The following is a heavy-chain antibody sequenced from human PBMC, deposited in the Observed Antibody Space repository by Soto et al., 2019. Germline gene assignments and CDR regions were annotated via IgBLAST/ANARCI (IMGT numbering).Heavy chain of an antibody. CDR1: GFTFSSYG. Sequence: PGGSLRLSCAASGFTFSSYGMHWVRQAPGKGLEWVAVISYDGSNKYYADSVKGRFTISRDNSKNTLYLQMNSLRAEDTAVYYCAKGRRVFVVVITPVDYWGQGTMVTVYS. CDR2: ISYDGSNK. D-gene: IGHD3-22*01. J-gene: IGHJ4*02. CDR3: AKGRRVFVVVITPVDY. V-gene: IGHV3-30*18.